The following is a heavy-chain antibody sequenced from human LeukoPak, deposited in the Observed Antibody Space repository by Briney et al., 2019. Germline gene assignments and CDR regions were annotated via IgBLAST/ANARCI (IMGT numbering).Heavy chain of an antibody. V-gene: IGHV3-23*01. Sequence: GGSLRLSCAASGFTVSSNYMSWVRQAPGKGLEWVSAISGSGGSTYYGDSVKGRFTISRDNSKNTLYLQLNSLRAEDTAVYYCAKVPTAIHYYYGMDVWGQGTTVTVSS. CDR3: AKVPTAIHYYYGMDV. CDR2: ISGSGGST. D-gene: IGHD2-2*02. J-gene: IGHJ6*02. CDR1: GFTVSSNY.